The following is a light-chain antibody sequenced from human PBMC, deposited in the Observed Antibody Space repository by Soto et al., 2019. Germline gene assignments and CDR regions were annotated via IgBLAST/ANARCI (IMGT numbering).Light chain of an antibody. J-gene: IGKJ4*01. Sequence: EIVMTQSPATLSVSPGERATLSCRASQSVSSNLAWYQQKPGQAPRLLIYEASTRATGIPARFSGSGSGTEFTLTISSLQSEDFAVYYCQQYDNWPPLTFGGGTKVEIK. CDR2: EAS. V-gene: IGKV3-15*01. CDR1: QSVSSN. CDR3: QQYDNWPPLT.